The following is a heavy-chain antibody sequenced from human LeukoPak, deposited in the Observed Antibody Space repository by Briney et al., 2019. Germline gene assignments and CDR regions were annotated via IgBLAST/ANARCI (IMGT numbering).Heavy chain of an antibody. CDR2: IYYSGST. CDR3: ARGLVVVPAAMSV. J-gene: IGHJ4*02. Sequence: SETLSLTCTVSGGSISSYYWSWIRQPPGKGLEWIGYIYYSGSTNYNPSLKSRVTISVDTSKNQFSLKLSSVTAAETAVYYCARGLVVVPAAMSVWGQGTLVTVSS. D-gene: IGHD2-2*01. V-gene: IGHV4-59*01. CDR1: GGSISSYY.